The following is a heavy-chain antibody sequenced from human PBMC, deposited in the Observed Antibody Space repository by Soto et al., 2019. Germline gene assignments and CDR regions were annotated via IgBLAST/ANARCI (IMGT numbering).Heavy chain of an antibody. CDR2: IYSGGST. Sequence: EVQLVESGGGLVQPGGSLRLSCAASGFTVSSNYMSWVRQAPGKGLEWVSVIYSGGSTYYADSVKGRFTISRHNSKNTXXLXMXXLRAEDTAVYYCARAPPTYYSSSWYQLDKHYGMDVWGQGTTVTVSS. D-gene: IGHD6-13*01. CDR1: GFTVSSNY. CDR3: ARAPPTYYSSSWYQLDKHYGMDV. V-gene: IGHV3-53*04. J-gene: IGHJ6*02.